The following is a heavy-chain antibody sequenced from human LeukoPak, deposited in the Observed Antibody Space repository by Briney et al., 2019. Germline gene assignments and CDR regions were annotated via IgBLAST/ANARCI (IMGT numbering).Heavy chain of an antibody. CDR1: GFTFSSYG. J-gene: IGHJ4*02. V-gene: IGHV3-30*18. CDR2: ISYDGSNK. Sequence: GGSLRLSCAASGFTFSSYGMHWVRQAPGKGLEWVAVISYDGSNKYYADSVKGRFTISRDNSKNTLYLQMNSLGAEDTAVYYCAKGPGSGSYPSYWGQGTLVTVSS. D-gene: IGHD3-10*01. CDR3: AKGPGSGSYPSY.